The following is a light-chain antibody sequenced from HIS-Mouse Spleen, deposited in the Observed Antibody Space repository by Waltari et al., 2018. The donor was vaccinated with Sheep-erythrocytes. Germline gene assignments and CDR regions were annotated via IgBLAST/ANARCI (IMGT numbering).Light chain of an antibody. CDR2: EDS. Sequence: SYELTQPPSVSVSPGQTARITCSGDALPKKYAYWYQQKSGQAPVLVIYEDSKRPSGIPERFSGSSSGNTASLTITGAQAEDEADFYCNSRDSSGNHLGVVFGGWTKLTVL. CDR1: ALPKKY. J-gene: IGLJ2*01. CDR3: NSRDSSGNHLGVV. V-gene: IGLV3-10*01.